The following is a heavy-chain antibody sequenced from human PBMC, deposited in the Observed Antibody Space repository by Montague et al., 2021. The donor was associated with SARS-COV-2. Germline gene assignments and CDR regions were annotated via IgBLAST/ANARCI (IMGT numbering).Heavy chain of an antibody. CDR1: GGSISSGGYY. V-gene: IGHV4-31*03. Sequence: TLSLTCTVSGGSISSGGYYWSWIRQHPGKGLEWIGNIYYSGSTYYNPSLKSRVTISVDTSKNQFSLKLSSVTAADTAVYYCARAPTIFGVVISAFDIWGQGTTGT. CDR2: IYYSGST. CDR3: ARAPTIFGVVISAFDI. J-gene: IGHJ3*02. D-gene: IGHD3-3*01.